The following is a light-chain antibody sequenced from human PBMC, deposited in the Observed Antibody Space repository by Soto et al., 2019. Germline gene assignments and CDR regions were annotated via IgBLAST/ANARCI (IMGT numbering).Light chain of an antibody. CDR1: SSDIGGYNY. CDR3: SSYAGSNNFV. J-gene: IGLJ1*01. Sequence: QSALTQPASVSGSPGQSITISCTGTSSDIGGYNYVSWYQQHPGKPPKLMLYKVSNRPSGVSGRFSGSKSGNTASLTISGLQADDEAHYYCSSYAGSNNFVFGTGTKVTVL. CDR2: KVS. V-gene: IGLV2-14*01.